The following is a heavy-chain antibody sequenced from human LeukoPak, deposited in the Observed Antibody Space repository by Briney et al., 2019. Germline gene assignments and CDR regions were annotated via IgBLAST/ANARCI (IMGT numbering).Heavy chain of an antibody. J-gene: IGHJ6*03. D-gene: IGHD3-10*01. CDR2: IYTRGST. V-gene: IGHV4-4*07. CDR3: AREIKYYYGSGSVFRRYHYYMDV. CDR1: GGYISWYF. Sequence: KASETLSLTCTVSGGYISWYFWSWIRQPARKGLDWIGRIYTRGSTHFNPSLKSRVTMSIDTSKNQFSLTLSSVTAADTAVYYCAREIKYYYGSGSVFRRYHYYMDVWGKGTTVTVSS.